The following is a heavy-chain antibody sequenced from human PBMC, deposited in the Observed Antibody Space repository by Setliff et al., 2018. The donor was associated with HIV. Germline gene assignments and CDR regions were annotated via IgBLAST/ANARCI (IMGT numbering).Heavy chain of an antibody. CDR3: ARGVFYCGTDCYWSSFDY. J-gene: IGHJ4*02. CDR1: GGSMSTYY. V-gene: IGHV4-4*08. D-gene: IGHD2-21*02. CDR2: IYTSGST. Sequence: SETLSLTCTVSGGSMSTYYWSWIRQPPGKGLEWIGYIYTSGSTNYNPSLKSRVTISVDTSKTQFSLKLSCVTAADTAVYYCARGVFYCGTDCYWSSFDYWGQGILVTVSS.